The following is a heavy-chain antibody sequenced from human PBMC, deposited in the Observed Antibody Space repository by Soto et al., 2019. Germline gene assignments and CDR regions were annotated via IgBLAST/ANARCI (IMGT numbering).Heavy chain of an antibody. CDR2: IYHSGGT. D-gene: IGHD3-16*02. Sequence: QVQLQESGPGLVRPSETLSLTCTVSGGPMDHWWSWVRQPPGKGLEWIGEIYHSGGTNYNPSLKSRVTISVDKSKNQFFLMLTSMTAADTAVYYCMKKGRYNLEYWGQGTLVTVSS. V-gene: IGHV4-4*02. CDR3: MKKGRYNLEY. CDR1: GGPMDHW. J-gene: IGHJ4*02.